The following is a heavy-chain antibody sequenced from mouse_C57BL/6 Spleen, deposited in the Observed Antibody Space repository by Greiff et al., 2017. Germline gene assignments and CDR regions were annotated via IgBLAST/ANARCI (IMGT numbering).Heavy chain of an antibody. CDR2: IHPTDRDT. D-gene: IGHD2-4*01. CDR1: GYTFTSYC. Sequence: VQLQQPGAELVKPGASVKVSCKASGYTFTSYCMHWVKQRPGQGLEWIGRIHPTDRDTNYNQKFKGQATLTVDHSSSTAYMQLSSLTSDDSAVYYCAICDDYECFDYWGQGTTRTVSS. V-gene: IGHV1-74*01. J-gene: IGHJ2*01. CDR3: AICDDYECFDY.